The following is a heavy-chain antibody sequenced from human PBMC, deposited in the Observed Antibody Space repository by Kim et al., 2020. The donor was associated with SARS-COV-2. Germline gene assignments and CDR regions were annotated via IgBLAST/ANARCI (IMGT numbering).Heavy chain of an antibody. J-gene: IGHJ4*02. CDR2: T. D-gene: IGHD6-19*01. V-gene: IGHV1-3*01. Sequence: TKYSQKLQDRVTITRDTSASTAYMELGSLRSEDTAVYYCASSYSSGWYDYWGQGTLVTVSS. CDR3: ASSYSSGWYDY.